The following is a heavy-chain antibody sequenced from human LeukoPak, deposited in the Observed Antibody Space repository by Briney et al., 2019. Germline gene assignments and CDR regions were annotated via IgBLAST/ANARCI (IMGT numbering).Heavy chain of an antibody. CDR1: GGSISSYY. CDR3: ARLAVRGVITYYYYMDV. J-gene: IGHJ6*03. CDR2: IYTSGST. Sequence: SETLSLTCTVSGGSISSYYWSWIRQPPGKGLEWIGYIYTSGSTNYNPSLKSRVTISVDTSKDQFSLKLSSVTAADTAVYYCARLAVRGVITYYYYMDVWGKGTTVTVSS. D-gene: IGHD3-10*01. V-gene: IGHV4-4*09.